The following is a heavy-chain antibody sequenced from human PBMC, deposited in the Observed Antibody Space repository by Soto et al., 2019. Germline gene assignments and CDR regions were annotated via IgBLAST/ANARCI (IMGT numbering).Heavy chain of an antibody. CDR3: ARVGHRRDPYSTSFGVVIIPGQNYYYMDV. Sequence: PSETLSLTCPVSGGSISSYYWSWIRQPPGKGLEWIGYIYYGGSTNYNPSLKSRVTISVDTSKNQFSLKLSSVTAADTAVYYCARVGHRRDPYSTSFGVVIIPGQNYYYMDVWGKGTTVTVSS. CDR1: GGSISSYY. D-gene: IGHD3-3*01. V-gene: IGHV4-59*01. J-gene: IGHJ6*03. CDR2: IYYGGST.